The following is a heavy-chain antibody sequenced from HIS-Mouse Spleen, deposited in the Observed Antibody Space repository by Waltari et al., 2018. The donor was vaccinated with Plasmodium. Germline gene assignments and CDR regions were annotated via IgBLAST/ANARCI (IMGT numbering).Heavy chain of an antibody. D-gene: IGHD6-13*01. J-gene: IGHJ1*01. CDR2: INPNRCCT. V-gene: IGHV1-2*02. CDR1: GYTFTGYY. Sequence: QVQLVQSGAEVKKPGASVKVSCKASGYTFTGYYMHWVRQAPGQGLEWMGWINPNRCCTNYAQKFQGRVTMTRDTSISTAYMELSRLRSDDTAVYYCARVLGYKAAAGTFVEYFQHWGQGTLVTVSS. CDR3: ARVLGYKAAAGTFVEYFQH.